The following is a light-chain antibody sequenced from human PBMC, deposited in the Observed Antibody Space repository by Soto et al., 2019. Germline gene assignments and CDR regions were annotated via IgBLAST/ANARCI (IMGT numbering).Light chain of an antibody. CDR1: QSVGSS. V-gene: IGKV3-15*01. Sequence: EIVMTQSPATLSVSPGERATLSCRASQSVGSSLAWYQQKPGQAPRLLIYGASTRATGIPARFSGSGSGTDFTLTISSLQSEDFAVYYCQQYDNWPWTFGQGTTVDIK. J-gene: IGKJ1*01. CDR2: GAS. CDR3: QQYDNWPWT.